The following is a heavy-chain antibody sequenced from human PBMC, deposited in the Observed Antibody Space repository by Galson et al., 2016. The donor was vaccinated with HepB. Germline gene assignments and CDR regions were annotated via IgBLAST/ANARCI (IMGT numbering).Heavy chain of an antibody. D-gene: IGHD1-26*01. V-gene: IGHV3-33*01. J-gene: IGHJ4*02. Sequence: SLRLSCAASGFTFSTYAMHWVRQSPGKGLEWVALIWHAGSNKYYADSVKGRFPISRDHSKNTLYLQINSLRAEDTAVYYCASSLYSVSHWGQGTLVTVSS. CDR1: GFTFSTYA. CDR2: IWHAGSNK. CDR3: ASSLYSVSH.